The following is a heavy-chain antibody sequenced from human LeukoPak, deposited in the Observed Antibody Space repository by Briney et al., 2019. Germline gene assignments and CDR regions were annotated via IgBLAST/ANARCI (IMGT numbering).Heavy chain of an antibody. CDR1: GFTFSSYW. J-gene: IGHJ4*02. D-gene: IGHD3-22*01. Sequence: GGSLRLSCAASGFTFSSYWMNWIRQAPGKGLEWVANIKQDGSEKYYVDSVKGRFTISRDNAKNSLYLQMNSLRAEDTAVYYCARAGSSGYLPSGYWGQGTLVTVSS. CDR2: IKQDGSEK. V-gene: IGHV3-7*04. CDR3: ARAGSSGYLPSGY.